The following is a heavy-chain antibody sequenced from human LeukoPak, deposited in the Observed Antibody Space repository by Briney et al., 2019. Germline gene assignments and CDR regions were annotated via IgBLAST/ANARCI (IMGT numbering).Heavy chain of an antibody. CDR1: GGSISSYY. J-gene: IGHJ6*02. CDR2: IYFSGST. D-gene: IGHD7-27*01. CDR3: ARDSGGMDV. V-gene: IGHV4-59*01. Sequence: SQTLSLTCTVAGGSISSYYWSWIRQPPGKGLEWIGYIYFSGSTNYNPSLKSRVTISVDTSKNQFSLKLSSVTTADTAVYYCARDSGGMDVWGQGTTVAVSS.